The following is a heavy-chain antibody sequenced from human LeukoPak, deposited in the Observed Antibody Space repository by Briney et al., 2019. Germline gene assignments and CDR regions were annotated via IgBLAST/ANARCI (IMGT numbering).Heavy chain of an antibody. V-gene: IGHV4-61*02. Sequence: SETLSLTCTVSGGSISSGSYYWSWIRQPAGKGLEWIGRIYTSGSTNYNPSLKSRVTISVDTSKNQFSLKLSSVTAADTAVYYCARGVVSVINKEYYFDYWGQGTLVTVSS. J-gene: IGHJ4*02. CDR2: IYTSGST. D-gene: IGHD3-10*01. CDR1: GGSISSGSYY. CDR3: ARGVVSVINKEYYFDY.